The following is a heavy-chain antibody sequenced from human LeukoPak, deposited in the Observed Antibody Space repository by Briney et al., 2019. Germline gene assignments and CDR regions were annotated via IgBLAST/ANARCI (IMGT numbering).Heavy chain of an antibody. V-gene: IGHV3-23*01. CDR2: ISGSGGST. CDR3: AKGYAYSMDV. D-gene: IGHD2-8*01. J-gene: IGHJ6*02. CDR1: GFTFSSYA. Sequence: GGSLRLSCAASGFTFSSYAMSWVRQAPGKGREWVSAISGSGGSTYYADSVKGRFTISRDNSKNTLYLQMNSLRGEDTAEYYCAKGYAYSMDVWGQGTTVTVSS.